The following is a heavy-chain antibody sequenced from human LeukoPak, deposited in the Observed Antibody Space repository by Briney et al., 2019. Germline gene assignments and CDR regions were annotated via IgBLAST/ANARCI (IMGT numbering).Heavy chain of an antibody. CDR2: VYYSGST. J-gene: IGHJ4*02. CDR3: ARAGLEAYYGKSYFDY. Sequence: SETLSLTCTVSGGSISSSSYYWGWIRQPPGKGLEWIGSVYYSGSTYYNPSLKSRVTISVDTSKNQFSLKLSSVTAADTAVYYCARAGLEAYYGKSYFDYWGQGTLVTVSS. CDR1: GGSISSSSYY. D-gene: IGHD3-10*01. V-gene: IGHV4-39*01.